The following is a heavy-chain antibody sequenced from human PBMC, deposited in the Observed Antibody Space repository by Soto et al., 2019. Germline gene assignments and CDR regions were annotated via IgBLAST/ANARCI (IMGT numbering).Heavy chain of an antibody. Sequence: QVQLVESGGGVVQPGRSLRLSCAASGFTFSSYAMHWVRQAPGKGLEWVAVISYDGSNKYYADSVKGRFTISRDNSKNTLYLQMNSLRAEDTAVYYCARDQGVRVTPYYYYGMDVWGQGTTVTVSS. J-gene: IGHJ6*02. V-gene: IGHV3-30-3*01. D-gene: IGHD2-21*02. CDR3: ARDQGVRVTPYYYYGMDV. CDR1: GFTFSSYA. CDR2: ISYDGSNK.